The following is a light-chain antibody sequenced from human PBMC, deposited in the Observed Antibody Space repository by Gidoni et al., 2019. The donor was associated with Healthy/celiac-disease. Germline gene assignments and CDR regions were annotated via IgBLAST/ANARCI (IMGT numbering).Light chain of an antibody. J-gene: IGKJ1*01. CDR1: QSLLHSNGYNY. CDR3: MQALQTPWT. V-gene: IGKV2-28*01. Sequence: DFVMTQSPLSLPVTPGEPASTSCRSSQSLLHSNGYNYLDWYLQKPGQSPQLLIYLGSNRASGVPDRFSGSGSGTDFTLKISRVEAEDVGVYYCMQALQTPWTFGQGTKVEIK. CDR2: LGS.